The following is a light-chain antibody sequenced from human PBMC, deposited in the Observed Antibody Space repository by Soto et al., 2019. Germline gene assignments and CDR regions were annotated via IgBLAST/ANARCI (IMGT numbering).Light chain of an antibody. Sequence: EIVMTQSPATLSVSPGERATLSCRASQSVSSNLAWYQQKPGQAPRLLIYGASTRATGIPARFSGSGSGTEFTLPISSLQPEDFAVYYCQQYNNWPPSITFGQGTRLEIK. CDR2: GAS. CDR1: QSVSSN. V-gene: IGKV3-15*01. J-gene: IGKJ5*01. CDR3: QQYNNWPPSIT.